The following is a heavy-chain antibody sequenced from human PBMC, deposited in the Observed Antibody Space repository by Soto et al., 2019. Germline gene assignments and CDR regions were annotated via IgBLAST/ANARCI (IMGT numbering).Heavy chain of an antibody. J-gene: IGHJ3*02. Sequence: QVPLVQSGAEVKKPGSSVKVSCKASGGTFSSYAISWVRQAPGQGLEWMGGIIPIFGTANYAQKFQGRVTITADESTSTAYMELSSLRSEDTAVYYCARGGITMIVELTAYAFDIWGQGTMVTVSS. CDR2: IIPIFGTA. CDR1: GGTFSSYA. D-gene: IGHD3-22*01. V-gene: IGHV1-69*12. CDR3: ARGGITMIVELTAYAFDI.